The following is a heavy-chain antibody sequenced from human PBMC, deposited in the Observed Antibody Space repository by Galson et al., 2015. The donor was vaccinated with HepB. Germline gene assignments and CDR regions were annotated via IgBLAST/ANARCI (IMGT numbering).Heavy chain of an antibody. D-gene: IGHD6-6*01. CDR1: GFTFSSYG. CDR2: IWYDGGNK. CDR3: ARDDSSSANALDI. Sequence: SLRLSCAASGFTFSSYGMHWVRQAPGKGLEWVAIIWYDGGNKYYADSVKGRFTISRDNSKNTLFLEMNSLRAEDTAVYYCARDDSSSANALDIWGQGTMVTVSS. J-gene: IGHJ3*02. V-gene: IGHV3-33*01.